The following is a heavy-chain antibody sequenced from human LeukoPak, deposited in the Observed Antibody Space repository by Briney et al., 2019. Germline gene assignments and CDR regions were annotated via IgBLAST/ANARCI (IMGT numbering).Heavy chain of an antibody. CDR2: ISYDGSNK. CDR1: GFTFSSYA. Sequence: GRSLRLSCAASGFTFSSYAMHWVRQAPGKGLEWVAVISYDGSNKYYADSVKGRFTISRDNSKNTLYLQMNSLRAEDTAVYYCARVPPVWGDPQPLVLYFDYWGQGTLVTVSS. D-gene: IGHD7-27*01. V-gene: IGHV3-30-3*01. CDR3: ARVPPVWGDPQPLVLYFDY. J-gene: IGHJ4*02.